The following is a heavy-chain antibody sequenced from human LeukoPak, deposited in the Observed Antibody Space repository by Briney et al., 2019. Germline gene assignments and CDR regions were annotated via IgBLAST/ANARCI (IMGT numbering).Heavy chain of an antibody. Sequence: PSETLSLTCTISGGSITNYYWSWIRQPPGKGLEWIGYIHYSGSTNYNPSLKSRVTISVDTSKNQFSLKLSSVTAADTAVYYCARVGRSSGYYFDYWGQGTLVTVSS. J-gene: IGHJ4*02. CDR1: GGSITNYY. V-gene: IGHV4-59*01. D-gene: IGHD3-22*01. CDR2: IHYSGST. CDR3: ARVGRSSGYYFDY.